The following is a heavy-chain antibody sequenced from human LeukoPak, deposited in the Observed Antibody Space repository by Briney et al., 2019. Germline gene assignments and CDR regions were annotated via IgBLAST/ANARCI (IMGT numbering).Heavy chain of an antibody. Sequence: PSETLSLTCTVSGGSISSGGYYWSWIRQHPGKGLEWIGYIYYSGSTYYNPSLKSRVTISVDTSKNQFSLKLSSVTAADTAVYYCARVVLWFGELLIDYWGQGTLVTVSS. CDR1: GGSISSGGYY. V-gene: IGHV4-31*03. CDR3: ARVVLWFGELLIDY. CDR2: IYYSGST. J-gene: IGHJ4*02. D-gene: IGHD3-10*01.